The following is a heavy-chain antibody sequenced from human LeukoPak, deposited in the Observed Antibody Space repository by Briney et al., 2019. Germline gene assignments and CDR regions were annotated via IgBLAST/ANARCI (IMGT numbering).Heavy chain of an antibody. D-gene: IGHD3-10*01. J-gene: IGHJ4*02. CDR2: ISAYNGNT. Sequence: ASVKVSCKASGYTFTSYGISWVRQAPGQGLEWMGWISAYNGNTNYAQKLQGRGTMTTDTSTSTAYMELRSLRSDDTAVYYCARDRGYYGSGSSPALYDYWGQGTLVTVSS. CDR3: ARDRGYYGSGSSPALYDY. CDR1: GYTFTSYG. V-gene: IGHV1-18*04.